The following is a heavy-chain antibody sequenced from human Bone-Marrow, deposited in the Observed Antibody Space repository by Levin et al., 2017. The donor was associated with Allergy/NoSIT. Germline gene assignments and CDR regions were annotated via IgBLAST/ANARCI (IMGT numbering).Heavy chain of an antibody. CDR1: GVTVSNNY. Sequence: PGGSLRLSCAASGVTVSNNYMIWVRQAPGKGLECVARIYSDGSTSYADSVKGRFTISRDHSKNTVYLQMDSLRAEDTAVYFCAINRSVTPLGYWGQGTLVTVSS. CDR3: AINRSVTPLGY. D-gene: IGHD4-17*01. CDR2: IYSDGST. V-gene: IGHV3-53*01. J-gene: IGHJ4*02.